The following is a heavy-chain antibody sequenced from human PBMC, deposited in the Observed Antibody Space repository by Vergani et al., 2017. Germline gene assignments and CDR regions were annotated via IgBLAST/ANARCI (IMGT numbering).Heavy chain of an antibody. D-gene: IGHD1-14*01. CDR2: IYYSGST. CDR3: ARRNGDFDY. Sequence: QVQLQELGPGLVKPSETLSLTCTVSGGSISSYYWSWIRQPPGKGLEWIGYIYYSGSTNYNPSLKSRVTISVDTSKNQFSLKLSSVTAADTAVYYCARRNGDFDYWGQGTLVTVSS. CDR1: GGSISSYY. V-gene: IGHV4-59*01. J-gene: IGHJ4*02.